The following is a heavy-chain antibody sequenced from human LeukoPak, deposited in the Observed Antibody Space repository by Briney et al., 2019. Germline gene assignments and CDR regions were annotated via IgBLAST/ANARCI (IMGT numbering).Heavy chain of an antibody. CDR1: GGSFSGYY. J-gene: IGHJ4*02. V-gene: IGHV4-34*01. D-gene: IGHD6-6*01. CDR3: ARGRGSSSPFDY. CDR2: INHSGST. Sequence: SETLSLTCAVYGGSFSGYYWSWIRQPPGKGLEWIGEINHSGSTNDNPSLKSRVTISVDTSKNQFSLKLSSVTAADTAVYYCARGRGSSSPFDYWGQGTLVTASS.